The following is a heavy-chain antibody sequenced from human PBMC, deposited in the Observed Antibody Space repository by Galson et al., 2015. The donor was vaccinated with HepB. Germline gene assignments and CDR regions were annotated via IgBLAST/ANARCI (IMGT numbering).Heavy chain of an antibody. V-gene: IGHV4-39*01. J-gene: IGHJ4*02. D-gene: IGHD5-18*01. CDR2: IYYSGST. CDR3: ARLCGYSYGYLFDY. Sequence: TLSLTCTVSGGSISSSSYYWGWIRQPPGKGLEWIGSIYYSGSTYYNPSLKSRVTISVDTSKNQFSLKLSSVTAADTAVYYCARLCGYSYGYLFDYWGQGTLVTVSS. CDR1: GGSISSSSYY.